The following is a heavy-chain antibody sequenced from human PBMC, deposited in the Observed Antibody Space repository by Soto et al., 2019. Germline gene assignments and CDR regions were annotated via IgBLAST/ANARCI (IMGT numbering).Heavy chain of an antibody. V-gene: IGHV1-69*06. CDR3: ARGRLSCSWPRLKNYYGMDV. D-gene: IGHD6-13*01. CDR1: GGTFSSYA. J-gene: IGHJ6*02. CDR2: IIPIFGTA. Sequence: SVKVSCKASGGTFSSYAISWVRQAPGQGLEWMGGIIPIFGTANYAQKFQGRVTITADKSTSTAYMELSSLRSEDTAVYYCARGRLSCSWPRLKNYYGMDVWGQGTTVTVSS.